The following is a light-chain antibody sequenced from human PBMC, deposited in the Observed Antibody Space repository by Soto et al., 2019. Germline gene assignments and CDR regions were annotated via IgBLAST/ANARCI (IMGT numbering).Light chain of an antibody. V-gene: IGKV4-1*01. CDR3: QQYYSTPWT. Sequence: IVMTQSPDSLAVSLGDSATINCNSSQIFLYSSNNKNYLAWYQQKPGQPPKLLIYWASTRESGVPDRFSGSGSGTDFTLTISSLQAEDVAVYYCQQYYSTPWTFGQGTKVDIK. CDR1: QIFLYSSNNKNY. CDR2: WAS. J-gene: IGKJ1*01.